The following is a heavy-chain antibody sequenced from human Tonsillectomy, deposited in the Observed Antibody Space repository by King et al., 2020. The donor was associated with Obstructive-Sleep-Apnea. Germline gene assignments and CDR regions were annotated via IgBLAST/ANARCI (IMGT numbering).Heavy chain of an antibody. V-gene: IGHV3-11*06. CDR2: ISSSYGYT. CDR1: GFNFSDYY. D-gene: IGHD2-21*01. J-gene: IGHJ6*02. Sequence: VQLVESGGGLVKPGGSLRLSCAASGFNFSDYYMNWIRQAPGKGLEWISYISSSYGYTYYADSVKGRFTASRDNAKNSLSLQMKGLRAEDTAVYYCARDSIVVEIAASDGMDVWGQGTTVTVSS. CDR3: ARDSIVVEIAASDGMDV.